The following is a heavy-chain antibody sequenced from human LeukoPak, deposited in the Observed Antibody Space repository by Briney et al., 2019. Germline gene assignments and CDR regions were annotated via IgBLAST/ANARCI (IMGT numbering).Heavy chain of an antibody. Sequence: ASVKVSCKASGYTFTSYDINWVRQATGQGLEWMGWMNPNSGNTGYAQKFQGRVTMTRDTSTSTVYMELSSLRSEDTAVYYCARDLDIVVVPAAPGDYWGQGTLVTVSS. CDR2: MNPNSGNT. CDR3: ARDLDIVVVPAAPGDY. CDR1: GYTFTSYD. J-gene: IGHJ4*02. V-gene: IGHV1-8*01. D-gene: IGHD2-2*01.